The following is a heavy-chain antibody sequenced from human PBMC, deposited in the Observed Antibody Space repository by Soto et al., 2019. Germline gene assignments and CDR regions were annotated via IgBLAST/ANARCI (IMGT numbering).Heavy chain of an antibody. J-gene: IGHJ4*02. CDR2: IYHSGST. CDR1: GGSISSGGYS. V-gene: IGHV4-30-2*01. CDR3: ARVYGDYLYYFDY. Sequence: QLQLQESGSGLVKPSQTLSLTCAVSGGSISSGGYSWSWIRQPPGKGLEWIGYIYHSGSTYYNPSLKSRVTMSVDRSKNQFSRKLSSVTAADTAVYYCARVYGDYLYYFDYWGQGTLVTVSS. D-gene: IGHD4-17*01.